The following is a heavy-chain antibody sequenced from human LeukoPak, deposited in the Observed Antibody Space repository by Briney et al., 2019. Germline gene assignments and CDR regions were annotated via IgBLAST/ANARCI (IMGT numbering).Heavy chain of an antibody. CDR2: IYTSGST. CDR3: ARDRESYSSSSWGNENAFDI. J-gene: IGHJ3*02. Sequence: SETLSLTCIVSGGSISSGSYYWNWIRQPVGKGLEWIGRIYTSGSTNYNPSLKSRVTMSVDTSKNQFSLKLSSVTAADTAVYYCARDRESYSSSSWGNENAFDIWGQGTMVTVSS. D-gene: IGHD6-6*01. V-gene: IGHV4-61*02. CDR1: GGSISSGSYY.